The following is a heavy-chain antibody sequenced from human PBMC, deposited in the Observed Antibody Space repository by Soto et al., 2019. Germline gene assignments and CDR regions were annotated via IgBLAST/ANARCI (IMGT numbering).Heavy chain of an antibody. CDR1: GFTFSSYW. D-gene: IGHD6-13*01. V-gene: IGHV3-7*01. J-gene: IGHJ6*02. CDR2: IKQDGSEK. CDR3: ARDNLAAAGTYYYYGMDV. Sequence: GGSLRLSCAASGFTFSSYWMSWVRQAPGKGLEWVANIKQDGSEKYYVDSVKGRFTISRDNAKNALYLQMNSLRAEDTAVYYCARDNLAAAGTYYYYGMDVWGQGTTVTVSS.